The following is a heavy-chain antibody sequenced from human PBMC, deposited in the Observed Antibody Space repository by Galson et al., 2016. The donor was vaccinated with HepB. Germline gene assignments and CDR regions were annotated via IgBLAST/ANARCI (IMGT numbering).Heavy chain of an antibody. J-gene: IGHJ6*02. CDR3: VRGTLDKPDLDV. Sequence: SLRLSCAASGFTFSSHWIHWVRQGPGKGLVWVSRINDDGSITTYADSVKGRFTISGDNAKNTLYLQMNSLRAADTAVYYCVRGTLDKPDLDVWGQGTAVTVSS. CDR1: GFTFSSHW. D-gene: IGHD1-7*01. CDR2: INDDGSIT. V-gene: IGHV3-74*01.